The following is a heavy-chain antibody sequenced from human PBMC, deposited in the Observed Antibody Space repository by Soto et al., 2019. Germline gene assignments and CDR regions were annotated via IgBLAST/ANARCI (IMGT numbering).Heavy chain of an antibody. J-gene: IGHJ4*02. CDR3: AKGTQYSSAWYFDY. D-gene: IGHD6-19*01. CDR1: GDSISSYY. CDR2: LYYGRSA. Sequence: ETLSLTCAVSGDSISSYYCMWIRQPPGKGLESIGYLYYGRSANYNPSLKSRVTLSVDTSTNQCSLTLSSMTAEDTAVFYCAKGTQYSSAWYFDYWGQGTLVTVSS. V-gene: IGHV4-59*01.